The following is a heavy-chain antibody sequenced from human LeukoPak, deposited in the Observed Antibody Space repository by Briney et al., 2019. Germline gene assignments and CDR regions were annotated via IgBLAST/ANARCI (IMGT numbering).Heavy chain of an antibody. V-gene: IGHV3-15*01. CDR2: IKSKTDGGTT. CDR3: TTGNYFDWSRHTDPLRLDY. J-gene: IGHJ4*02. Sequence: PGGSLRLSCAASGFTFSNAWMSWVRQAPGKGLEWVGRIKSKTDGGTTDYAAPVKGRFTISRDDSKNTLYLQMNSLKTEDTAVYYCTTGNYFDWSRHTDPLRLDYWGQGTLVTVSS. CDR1: GFTFSNAW. D-gene: IGHD3-9*01.